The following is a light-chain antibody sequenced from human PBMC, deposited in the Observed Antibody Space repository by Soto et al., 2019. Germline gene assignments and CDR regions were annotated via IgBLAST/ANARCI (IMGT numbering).Light chain of an antibody. J-gene: IGKJ4*01. CDR2: GAS. CDR1: VNVPSN. CDR3: QQYNNWPLT. V-gene: IGKV3-15*01. Sequence: ELVMTQSPATLSVSPGEGATLSCTASVNVPSNLAWYQQKPGQAPRLLIYGASTRATGIPARFSGSGSGTEFTLTISSLQSEDFVVYYCQQYNNWPLTFGGGTKVEIK.